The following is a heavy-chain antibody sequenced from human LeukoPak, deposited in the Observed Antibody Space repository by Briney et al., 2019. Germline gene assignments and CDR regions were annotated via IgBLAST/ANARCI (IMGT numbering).Heavy chain of an antibody. D-gene: IGHD4-17*01. CDR3: TRGDDYGSNMRLPKFNWFDP. J-gene: IGHJ5*02. Sequence: PGGSLRLSCVASGFSFKTDGMHWVRQAPGQGLERVAHIRHDGSRIYYSQSAKGRFTISRDNSKNTLYLQMNSLRSDDTAVYYCTRGDDYGSNMRLPKFNWFDPWGQGSLVTVSS. CDR1: GFSFKTDG. CDR2: IRHDGSRI. V-gene: IGHV3-30*02.